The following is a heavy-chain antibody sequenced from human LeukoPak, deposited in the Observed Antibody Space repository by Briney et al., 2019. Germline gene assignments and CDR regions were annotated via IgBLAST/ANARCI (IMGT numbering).Heavy chain of an antibody. Sequence: PGGSLRLSCIASRLTFRNYAMSWVRQASAKGLEWVAGMDQGGGFIQYADSVKGRFTISRDNSKNTLHLQMSSLRAEDTAAYYCAKDYRGSGEVGETGPLDYWGQGTLVTVSS. D-gene: IGHD1-14*01. CDR2: MDQGGGFI. CDR3: AKDYRGSGEVGETGPLDY. CDR1: RLTFRNYA. J-gene: IGHJ4*02. V-gene: IGHV3-23*01.